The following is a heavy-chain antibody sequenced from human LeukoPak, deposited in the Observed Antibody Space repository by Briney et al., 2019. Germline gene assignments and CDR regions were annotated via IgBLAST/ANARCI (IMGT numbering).Heavy chain of an antibody. V-gene: IGHV4-34*01. CDR3: ARLVDYVWGSYRSMDY. CDR2: INHSGST. J-gene: IGHJ4*02. Sequence: SETLSLTCAVYGGSFSGYYWSWIRQPPGKGLEWIGEINHSGSTNYNPSLKSRVTISVDTSKNQFPLKLSSVTAADTAVYYCARLVDYVWGSYRSMDYWGQGTLVTVSS. D-gene: IGHD3-16*02. CDR1: GGSFSGYY.